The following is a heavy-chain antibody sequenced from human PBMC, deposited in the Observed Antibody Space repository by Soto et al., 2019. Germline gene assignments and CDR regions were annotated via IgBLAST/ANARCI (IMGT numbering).Heavy chain of an antibody. D-gene: IGHD2-15*01. V-gene: IGHV3-7*01. CDR3: VREGDCSGGTCFSGLHY. CDR2: IKHDGSET. Sequence: EVQVVESGGGLVRPGGSLRLSCAASGFTFSNFWMTWVRQAPGKGLEWVANIKHDGSETYYVNSVKGRFSIYRDNARSPLYLKMNSLRVEDTAVYYCVREGDCSGGTCFSGLHYWGHGTMVTVS. J-gene: IGHJ4*01. CDR1: GFTFSNFW.